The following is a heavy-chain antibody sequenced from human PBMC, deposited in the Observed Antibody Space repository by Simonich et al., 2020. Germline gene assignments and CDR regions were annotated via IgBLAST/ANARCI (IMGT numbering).Heavy chain of an antibody. CDR2: IYYTGSN. D-gene: IGHD6-13*01. CDR1: GGSISSSSYY. V-gene: IGHV4-39*01. J-gene: IGHJ3*02. CDR3: ARHAGFAFDI. Sequence: QLQLQESGPGLVKPSETLSLTCTVSGGSISSSSYYWGWIRQPPGKGLEWIGSIYYTGSNNYNPSLKSRVTISVDTSKNQFSLKLSSVTAADTAVYYCARHAGFAFDIWGQGTMVTVSS.